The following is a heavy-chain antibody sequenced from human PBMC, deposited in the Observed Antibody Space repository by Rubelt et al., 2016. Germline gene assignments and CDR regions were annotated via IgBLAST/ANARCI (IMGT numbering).Heavy chain of an antibody. CDR1: GFTFRAYW. CDR2: ISGTSGIT. V-gene: IGHV3-23*04. J-gene: IGHJ3*02. Sequence: EVQLVESGGGLVQPGGSLRLSCAASGFTFRAYWMYWVRQAPGKGLVWVSEISGTSGITYYADSVKGRFTISRDNSKNPLYLQVNRLRAEDTAVYFCAKAEGGWDTDAFDMWGQGTMVTVSS. CDR3: AKAEGGWDTDAFDM. D-gene: IGHD6-19*01.